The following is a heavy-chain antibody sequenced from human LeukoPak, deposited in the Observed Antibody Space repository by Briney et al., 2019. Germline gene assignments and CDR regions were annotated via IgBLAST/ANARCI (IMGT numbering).Heavy chain of an antibody. CDR3: ARGPRDYDILTGSNLPTDQFDY. CDR2: IIPILGIA. J-gene: IGHJ4*02. D-gene: IGHD3-9*01. CDR1: GGTFSSYA. Sequence: SVKVSCKASGGTFSSYAIIWVRQAPGQGLEWMGRIIPILGIANYAQKFQGRVTITADKSTSTAYMELSSLRSEDTAVHYCARGPRDYDILTGSNLPTDQFDYWGQGTLVTGSS. V-gene: IGHV1-69*04.